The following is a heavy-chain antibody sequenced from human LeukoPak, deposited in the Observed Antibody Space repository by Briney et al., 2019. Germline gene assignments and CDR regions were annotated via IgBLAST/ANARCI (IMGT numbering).Heavy chain of an antibody. CDR3: ARHDPRGEAARLGYFDY. CDR1: GGSITTTNW. V-gene: IGHV4-4*02. CDR2: FHLSGAT. J-gene: IGHJ4*02. D-gene: IGHD6-6*01. Sequence: SETPSLTCAVSGGSITTTNWWSWVPQPQGKGLEWIGEFHLSGATNYNPSLESRVSMSIDKSKNHLSLEVTSVTAADTAVYYCARHDPRGEAARLGYFDYWGQGTLVSVSS.